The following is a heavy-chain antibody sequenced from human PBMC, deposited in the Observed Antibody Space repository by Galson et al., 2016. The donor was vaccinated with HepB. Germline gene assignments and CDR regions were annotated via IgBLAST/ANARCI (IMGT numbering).Heavy chain of an antibody. D-gene: IGHD3-22*01. CDR2: ISDSDPST. V-gene: IGHV3-23*01. Sequence: SLRLSCAASGFTFTTYAMSWVRQAPGKGLEWVSGISDSDPSTYYADSVQGRFTISRDNSKNTLSLQMNSLRAEDTAVYYCAKMSSSRAYYSDAFDLWGQGTMVTVSS. J-gene: IGHJ3*01. CDR3: AKMSSSRAYYSDAFDL. CDR1: GFTFTTYA.